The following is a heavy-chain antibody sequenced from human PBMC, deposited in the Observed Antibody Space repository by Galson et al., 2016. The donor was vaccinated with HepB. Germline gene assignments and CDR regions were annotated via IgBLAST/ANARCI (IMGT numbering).Heavy chain of an antibody. D-gene: IGHD6-13*01. J-gene: IGHJ2*01. CDR2: INHSGIT. CDR1: GDPISSSSYY. V-gene: IGHV4-39*07. CDR3: ARVDENSTNWPWYFDL. Sequence: SETLSLTCTISGDPISSSSYYWGWMRQPPGKGLEWIGEINHSGITNHNPSLKSRVTISVDTSKNQFSLKLSSVTAADTAVYYCARVDENSTNWPWYFDLWGRGTLVTVSS.